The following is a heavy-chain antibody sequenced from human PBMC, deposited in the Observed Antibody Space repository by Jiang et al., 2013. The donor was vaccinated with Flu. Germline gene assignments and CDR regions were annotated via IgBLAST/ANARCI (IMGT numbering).Heavy chain of an antibody. CDR2: IYYSGST. D-gene: IGHD1-7*01. CDR1: GGSISSGDYY. J-gene: IGHJ4*02. Sequence: GLVKPSQTLSLTCTVSGGSISSGDYYWSWIRQPPGKGLEWIGYIYYSGSTYYNPSLKSRVTISVDTSKNQFSLKLSSVTAADTAVYYCARGREDGSITGTPYYFDYWGQGTLVTVSS. CDR3: ARGREDGSITGTPYYFDY. V-gene: IGHV4-30-4*01.